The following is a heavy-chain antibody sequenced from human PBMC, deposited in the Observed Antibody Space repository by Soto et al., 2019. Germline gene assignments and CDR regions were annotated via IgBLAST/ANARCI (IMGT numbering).Heavy chain of an antibody. V-gene: IGHV1-69*01. CDR1: GGTFSSYA. D-gene: IGHD2-15*01. J-gene: IGHJ6*02. CDR3: ASSGVVVVAATRPYYYGMDV. Sequence: QVQLVQFGAEVKKPGSSVKVSCKASGGTFSSYAISWVRQAPGQGLEWMGGIIPIFGTANYAQKFQGRVTITADESTSTAYMELSSLRSEDTAVYYCASSGVVVVAATRPYYYGMDVWGQGTTVTVSS. CDR2: IIPIFGTA.